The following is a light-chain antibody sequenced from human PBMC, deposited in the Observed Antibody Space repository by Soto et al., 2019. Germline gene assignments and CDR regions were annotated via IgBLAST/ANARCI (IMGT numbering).Light chain of an antibody. CDR1: TSDIGDYNY. CDR3: SSYTSSSHP. Sequence: QSVLTQPASVSGSPGQSITISCTGTTSDIGDYNYVSWYQQHPDKAPKLMIYEVSNRPSGVSNRFSGSKSGNTASLTISGLQAEDEADYYCSSYTSSSHPFGTGTKLTVL. V-gene: IGLV2-14*01. CDR2: EVS. J-gene: IGLJ1*01.